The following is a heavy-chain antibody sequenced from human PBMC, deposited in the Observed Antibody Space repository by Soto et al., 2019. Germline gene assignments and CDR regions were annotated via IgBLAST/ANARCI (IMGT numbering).Heavy chain of an antibody. D-gene: IGHD2-15*01. CDR1: GASISSGGFY. V-gene: IGHV4-31*03. Sequence: ASETLSLTCTVSGASISSGGFYWSWIRQHPGKAPEWIGFLYYSGSTYYNPSLRSRLTISVDNSKNQFSLTLSSVTVADTAVYYCERGYCSGGSCYSGHGFDVWGQGTMVTVSS. J-gene: IGHJ3*01. CDR3: ERGYCSGGSCYSGHGFDV. CDR2: LYYSGST.